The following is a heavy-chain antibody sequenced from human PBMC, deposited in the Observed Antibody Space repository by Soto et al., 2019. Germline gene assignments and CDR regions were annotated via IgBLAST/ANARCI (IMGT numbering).Heavy chain of an antibody. CDR3: ARARVGATLNPLDYGMDV. J-gene: IGHJ6*02. D-gene: IGHD1-26*01. CDR1: GYTFTGYY. V-gene: IGHV1-2*04. Sequence: QVQLVQSGAEVKKPGASVKVSCKASGYTFTGYYMHWVRQAPGQGLEWMGWINPNSGGTNYAQKFQGWVTMTRDTSISTAYMELSRLRSDDTAVYYCARARVGATLNPLDYGMDVWGQGTTVTVSS. CDR2: INPNSGGT.